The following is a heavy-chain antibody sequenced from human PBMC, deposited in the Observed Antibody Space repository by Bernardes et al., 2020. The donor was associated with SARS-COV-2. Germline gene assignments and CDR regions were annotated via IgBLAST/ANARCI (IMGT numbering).Heavy chain of an antibody. Sequence: SETLSLTCAVSGGSISSGGYSWSWIRQPPGKGLEWIGYIYHSGSTYYNPSLKSRVTISVDRSKNQFSLKLSSVTAADTAVYYCARVDSRSGDAFDIWGQGKMVTVSS. V-gene: IGHV4-30-2*01. J-gene: IGHJ3*02. CDR2: IYHSGST. CDR3: ARVDSRSGDAFDI. CDR1: GGSISSGGYS. D-gene: IGHD3-10*01.